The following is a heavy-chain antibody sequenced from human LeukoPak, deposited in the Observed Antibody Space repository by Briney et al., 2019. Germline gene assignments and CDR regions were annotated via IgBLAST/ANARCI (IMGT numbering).Heavy chain of an antibody. D-gene: IGHD3-10*01. CDR3: ATDARVLWFGELPDSY. CDR2: FDPEDGET. Sequence: ASVKVSCKVSGYTLTELSMRWVRQAPGKGLEWMGGFDPEDGETIYAQKFQGRVTMTEDTSTDTAYMELSSLRSEDTAVYYCATDARVLWFGELPDSYWGQGTLVTVSS. CDR1: GYTLTELS. V-gene: IGHV1-24*01. J-gene: IGHJ4*02.